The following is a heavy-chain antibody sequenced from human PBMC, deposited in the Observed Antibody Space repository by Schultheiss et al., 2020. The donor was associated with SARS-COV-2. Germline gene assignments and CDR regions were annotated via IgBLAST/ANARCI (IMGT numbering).Heavy chain of an antibody. CDR1: GFTFSSYA. V-gene: IGHV3-23*01. J-gene: IGHJ4*02. D-gene: IGHD3-10*01. Sequence: GGSLRLSCAASGFTFSSYAITWVRQAPGKGLEWVSGLSGSGFSTYYADSVKGRFTISRDNSKNTLFLQMNSLRAEDTAVYYCAKGGRRWFGEFFDHWGQGTLVTVSS. CDR3: AKGGRRWFGEFFDH. CDR2: LSGSGFST.